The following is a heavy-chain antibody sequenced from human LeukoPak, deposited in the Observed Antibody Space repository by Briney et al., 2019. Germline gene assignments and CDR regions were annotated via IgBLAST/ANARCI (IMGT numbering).Heavy chain of an antibody. V-gene: IGHV3-30-3*02. Sequence: GGSLRLSCAASGFTFSSYAMHWVRQAPGKGLEWVAVISYDGSNKYYADSVKGRFTISRDNSKNTLYLQMNSLRAEDTAVYYCAKSGVAGYAFDIWGQGTMVTVSS. CDR3: AKSGVAGYAFDI. D-gene: IGHD6-19*01. CDR2: ISYDGSNK. J-gene: IGHJ3*02. CDR1: GFTFSSYA.